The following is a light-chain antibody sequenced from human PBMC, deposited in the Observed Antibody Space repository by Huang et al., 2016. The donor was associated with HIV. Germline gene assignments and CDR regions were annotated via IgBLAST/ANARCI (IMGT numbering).Light chain of an antibody. CDR1: QTISTY. CDR3: QQSDSIPIT. CDR2: AAS. V-gene: IGKV1-39*01. Sequence: DIQMTQSPSSLSASLGDRVTITCRASQTISTYLNWYQHKPGKAPKLLIYAASNLQSGVPSRFSGSGSGTDFTLTINNLQPEDFATYYCQQSDSIPITFGPGTKVDIK. J-gene: IGKJ3*01.